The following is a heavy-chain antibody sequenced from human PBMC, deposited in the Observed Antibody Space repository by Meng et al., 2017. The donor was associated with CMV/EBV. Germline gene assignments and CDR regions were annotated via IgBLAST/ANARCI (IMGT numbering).Heavy chain of an antibody. Sequence: ASVKVSCKASGYTFTGYYMHWGRQAPGQGLEWRGWINPNSGGTNYAQKFQGRVTMTRDTSISTAYMELSRLRSDDTAVYYCARDLKRWRITIFPYWGQGTLVTVSS. D-gene: IGHD3-3*01. CDR3: ARDLKRWRITIFPY. CDR2: INPNSGGT. V-gene: IGHV1-2*02. CDR1: GYTFTGYY. J-gene: IGHJ4*02.